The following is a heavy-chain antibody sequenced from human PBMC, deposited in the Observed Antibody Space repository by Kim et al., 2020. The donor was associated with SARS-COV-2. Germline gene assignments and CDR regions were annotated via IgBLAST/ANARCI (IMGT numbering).Heavy chain of an antibody. CDR1: GGSFSGYY. CDR2: INHSGST. J-gene: IGHJ4*01. V-gene: IGHV4-34*01. CDR3: ARGHGVLRFLEWLLPLDY. D-gene: IGHD3-3*01. Sequence: SETLSLTCAVYGGSFSGYYWSWIRQPPGKGLEWIGEINHSGSTNYNPSLKSRVTISVDTSKNQFSLKLSSVTAADTAVYYCARGHGVLRFLEWLLPLDY.